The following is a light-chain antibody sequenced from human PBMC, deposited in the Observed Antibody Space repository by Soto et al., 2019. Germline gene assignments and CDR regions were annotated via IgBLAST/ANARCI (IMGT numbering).Light chain of an antibody. Sequence: QSVLTQPPSVSGAPGQRVTISCTGSSSNIGAGYDVHWYQQLPGTAPKLLIYGNSNRPSGVPDRFSGSKSGPSASLSITGLQAEDEADYFCQSYDSSLSGYVFGTVTKLTVL. CDR1: SSNIGAGYD. CDR3: QSYDSSLSGYV. J-gene: IGLJ1*01. CDR2: GNS. V-gene: IGLV1-40*01.